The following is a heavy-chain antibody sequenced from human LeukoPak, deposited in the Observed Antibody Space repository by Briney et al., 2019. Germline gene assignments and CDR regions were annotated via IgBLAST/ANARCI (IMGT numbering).Heavy chain of an antibody. CDR1: GFTFGSYE. CDR2: ISSSGSTI. J-gene: IGHJ4*02. V-gene: IGHV3-48*03. CDR3: ARDFSACSSTSCSTTYYFDC. Sequence: PGGSLRLSCAASGFTFGSYEMNWVRQAPGKGLEWVSYISSSGSTIYYADSVKGRFTISRDNAKNSLYLQMNSLRAEDTAVYYCARDFSACSSTSCSTTYYFDCWGQGTLVTVSS. D-gene: IGHD2-2*01.